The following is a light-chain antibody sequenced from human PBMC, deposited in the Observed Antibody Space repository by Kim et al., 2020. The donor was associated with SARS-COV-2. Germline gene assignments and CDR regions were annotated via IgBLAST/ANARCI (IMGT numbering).Light chain of an antibody. CDR3: QHYDNWPPYT. V-gene: IGKV3-15*01. CDR1: QSVGSN. Sequence: VSPGERATPSCRANQSVGSNVAWFQQKLGQAPRLLIYGASTRATDTPPRFSGSGSETEFTLTITSLQSEDFAVYFCQHYDNWPPYTFGQGTKLEI. CDR2: GAS. J-gene: IGKJ2*01.